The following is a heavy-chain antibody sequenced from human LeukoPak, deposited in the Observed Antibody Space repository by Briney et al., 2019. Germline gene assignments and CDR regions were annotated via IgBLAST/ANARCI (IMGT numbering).Heavy chain of an antibody. V-gene: IGHV3-23*01. CDR2: ISGSGGNT. D-gene: IGHD3-10*01. J-gene: IGHJ6*03. CDR3: AKGYGSEHSYYYYYMDV. CDR1: EFTFSSYG. Sequence: GGTLRLSCAASEFTFSSYGMTWVRQAPGKGLEWVSAISGSGGNTYSADSLKGRFTISRDNSKNTLYLQMNSLRAEDTAIYYCAKGYGSEHSYYYYYMDVWGKGTTVTISS.